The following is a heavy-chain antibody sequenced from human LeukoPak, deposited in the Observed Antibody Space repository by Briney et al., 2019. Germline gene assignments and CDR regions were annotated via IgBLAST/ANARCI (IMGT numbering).Heavy chain of an antibody. V-gene: IGHV2-5*02. CDR3: AHRPNSYDSSVLFDY. Sequence: SGPTLVKPTQTLTLTCTFSGFSLSTRGVGVGWIRQPPGKALEWLALIYWDDDKRYSPSLKSRLTITKDTSKNQVVLTMTNMDPVDTATYYCAHRPNSYDSSVLFDYWGQGTLVTVSS. CDR1: GFSLSTRGVG. D-gene: IGHD3-22*01. CDR2: IYWDDDK. J-gene: IGHJ4*02.